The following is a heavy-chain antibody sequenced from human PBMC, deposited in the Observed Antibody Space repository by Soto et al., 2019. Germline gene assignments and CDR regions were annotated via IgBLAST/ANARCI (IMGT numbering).Heavy chain of an antibody. D-gene: IGHD1-26*01. CDR3: ARHSGSYFRDY. Sequence: QVQLQESGPGLVKPSGTLSLTCAVSGDSISSSNWWSWVRQPPGKGLEWIGEIYHSGSTNYNPSLKRRVKISVDKSKNQFSLNLNSVTAADTAVYYCARHSGSYFRDYWGQGTLVTVSS. J-gene: IGHJ4*02. CDR1: GDSISSSNW. CDR2: IYHSGST. V-gene: IGHV4-4*02.